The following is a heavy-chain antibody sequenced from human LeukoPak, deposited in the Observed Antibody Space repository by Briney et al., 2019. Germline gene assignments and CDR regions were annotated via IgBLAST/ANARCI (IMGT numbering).Heavy chain of an antibody. CDR3: ARASPDRGFDY. CDR1: GGSISSYY. CDR2: IYYSGST. Sequence: PSETLSLTCTVSGGSISSYYWSWIRQPPGKGLEWIGYIYYSGSTNYNPSLKSRVTISVDTSKNQFSLKLSSVTAADTAVYYCARASPDRGFDYWGQGTLVTVSS. V-gene: IGHV4-59*08. D-gene: IGHD3-22*01. J-gene: IGHJ4*02.